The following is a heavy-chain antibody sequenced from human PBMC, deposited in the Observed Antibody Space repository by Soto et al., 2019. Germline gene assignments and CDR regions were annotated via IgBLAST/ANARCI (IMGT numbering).Heavy chain of an antibody. CDR3: ARKGVALDY. D-gene: IGHD3-3*01. CDR1: GFTFSSYS. Sequence: GGSLRLSCAASGFTFSSYSMNWVRQAPGKGLEWISYISTTSSSIYYADSVKGRFTISRDNAKNSLFLQMNSLRDEDTAAYYSARKGVALDYWGQGALVTVSS. V-gene: IGHV3-48*02. CDR2: ISTTSSSI. J-gene: IGHJ4*02.